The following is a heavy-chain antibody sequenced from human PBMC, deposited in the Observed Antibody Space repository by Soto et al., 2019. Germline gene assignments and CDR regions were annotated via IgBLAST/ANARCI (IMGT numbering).Heavy chain of an antibody. CDR3: ARAPEMATIRGDYYFDY. J-gene: IGHJ4*02. CDR2: IYYSGST. V-gene: IGHV4-39*01. Sequence: QLQLQESGPGLVKPSETLSLTCTVSGGSISSSSYYWGWIRQPPGKGLEWIGSIYYSGSTYYNPSLKSRVTISVSTSKNQLSLKLSSVTTADTAVYYCARAPEMATIRGDYYFDYWGQGTLVTVSS. D-gene: IGHD5-12*01. CDR1: GGSISSSSYY.